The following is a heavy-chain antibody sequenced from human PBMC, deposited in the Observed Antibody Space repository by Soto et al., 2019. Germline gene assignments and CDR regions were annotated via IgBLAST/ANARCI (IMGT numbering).Heavy chain of an antibody. V-gene: IGHV1-18*04. Sequence: ASVKVSCKASGYTFTSYGISWVRQAPGQGLEWMGWISAYNGNTNYAQKLQGRVTMTTDTSTSTAYMELRSLRSDDTAVYYCARATPFTYYYDSSGYYFDYWGQGTLVTVSS. CDR3: ARATPFTYYYDSSGYYFDY. J-gene: IGHJ4*02. CDR2: ISAYNGNT. CDR1: GYTFTSYG. D-gene: IGHD3-22*01.